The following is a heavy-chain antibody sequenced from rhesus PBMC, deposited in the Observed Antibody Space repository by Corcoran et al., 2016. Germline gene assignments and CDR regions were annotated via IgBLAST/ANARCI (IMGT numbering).Heavy chain of an antibody. V-gene: IGHV4-106*01. Sequence: QVQLQESGPGLVKPSETLSLTCAVSGGSISDDYYWSWIRQPPGKGLEWIGYIYGSGGGTNSNPSLRYRVSISIDTSKNQFSLRLSSVTAADTAVYYCASGYSGSQRFDYWGQGVLVTVSS. D-gene: IGHD6-25*01. J-gene: IGHJ4*01. CDR1: GGSISDDYY. CDR3: ASGYSGSQRFDY. CDR2: IYGSGGGT.